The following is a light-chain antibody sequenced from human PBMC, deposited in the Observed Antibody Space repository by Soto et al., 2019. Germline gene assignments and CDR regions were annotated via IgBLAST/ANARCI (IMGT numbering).Light chain of an antibody. CDR1: DIGDKG. Sequence: SYELTQPPSVSVAPGQTARITCGGNDIGDKGVHWYQQRAGQAPMLVVFEDSARPSGIPERFSGSNSGNTATLPISRVEAGDEADYYWQVWESSTDHWVFGGGTKLTVL. CDR2: EDS. CDR3: QVWESSTDHWV. J-gene: IGLJ3*02. V-gene: IGLV3-21*02.